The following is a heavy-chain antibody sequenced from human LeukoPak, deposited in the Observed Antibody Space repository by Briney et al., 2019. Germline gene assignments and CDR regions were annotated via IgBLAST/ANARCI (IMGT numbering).Heavy chain of an antibody. J-gene: IGHJ4*02. D-gene: IGHD3-9*01. V-gene: IGHV1-18*01. CDR3: VRDQYLNVMTGFDD. CDR2: TSVNNGDT. CDR1: GYMFNIYG. Sequence: ASVKVSCKASGYMFNIYGISWVRQAPGQGLEWMAWTSVNNGDTKYVQKFQGRVTVTTDTSTSTVYLELRRLRPDDTAVYYCVRDQYLNVMTGFDDWGQGTLVTVSS.